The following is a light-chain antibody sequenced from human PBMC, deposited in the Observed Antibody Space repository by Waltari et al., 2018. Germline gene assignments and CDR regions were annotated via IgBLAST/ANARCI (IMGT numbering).Light chain of an antibody. V-gene: IGLV1-47*01. Sequence: QSVLTQPPSVSGSPGQRVTISCSGSSSSFGRNYVFWYQQLPGTAPKLLIYRNDQRLSGVPDRFSGSKSGTSASLAISGLQSEDEAAYYCVAWDDSLSGLWVFRGWTMLTVL. CDR2: RND. J-gene: IGLJ3*02. CDR3: VAWDDSLSGLWV. CDR1: SSSFGRNY.